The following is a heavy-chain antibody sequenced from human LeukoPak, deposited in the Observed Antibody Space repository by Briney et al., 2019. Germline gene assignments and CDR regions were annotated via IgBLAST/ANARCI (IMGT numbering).Heavy chain of an antibody. CDR1: GFTFSSYA. Sequence: RPGGSLRLSCAASGFTFSSYAMSWVRQAPGKGLEWVSAISGSGGSTYYADSVKGRFTISRDNSKNTLYLQMNSLRAEDMAVYYCAKDIRAGGWPLFWGQGTLVTVSS. CDR2: ISGSGGST. CDR3: AKDIRAGGWPLF. D-gene: IGHD6-19*01. V-gene: IGHV3-23*01. J-gene: IGHJ4*02.